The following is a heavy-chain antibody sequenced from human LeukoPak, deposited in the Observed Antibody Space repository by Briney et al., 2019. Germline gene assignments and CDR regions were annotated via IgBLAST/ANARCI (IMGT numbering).Heavy chain of an antibody. Sequence: GGSLRLSCAASGFTFSSYGMNWVRQAPGKGLEWVSSISSSSSYIYYADSVKGRFTISRDNAKNSLYLQMNNLRAEDTAVYYCARWGLYYYYYYMDVWGKGTTVTVSS. D-gene: IGHD2-21*01. CDR2: ISSSSSYI. CDR1: GFTFSSYG. CDR3: ARWGLYYYYYYMDV. J-gene: IGHJ6*03. V-gene: IGHV3-21*01.